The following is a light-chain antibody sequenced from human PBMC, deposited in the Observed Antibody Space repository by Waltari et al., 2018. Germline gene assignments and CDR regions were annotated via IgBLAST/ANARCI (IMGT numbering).Light chain of an antibody. Sequence: DIQMTQSPSTLSASVGDRVTITCRASQSISSWLAGYQQKPGKAPKLLIYKASSLESGVPSRFSGSGSGTEVTLTISSLQPDDFATYYCQQYNSDSRTFGQGTKVEIK. V-gene: IGKV1-5*03. CDR3: QQYNSDSRT. J-gene: IGKJ1*01. CDR1: QSISSW. CDR2: KAS.